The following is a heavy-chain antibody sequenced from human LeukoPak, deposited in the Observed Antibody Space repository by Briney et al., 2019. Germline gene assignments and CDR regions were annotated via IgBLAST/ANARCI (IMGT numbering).Heavy chain of an antibody. J-gene: IGHJ4*02. Sequence: GGSLRLSCAASGFTFDDYAMHWVRQAPGKGLEWVSGISWNSGSIGYADSVKGRFTISRDNAKNSLYLQMNSLRAEDMALYYCAKVAVLDSSSPCFDYWGQGTLVTVSS. CDR3: AKVAVLDSSSPCFDY. D-gene: IGHD6-6*01. CDR2: ISWNSGSI. CDR1: GFTFDDYA. V-gene: IGHV3-9*03.